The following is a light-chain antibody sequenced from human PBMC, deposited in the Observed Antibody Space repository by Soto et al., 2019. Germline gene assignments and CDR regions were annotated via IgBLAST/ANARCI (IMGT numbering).Light chain of an antibody. V-gene: IGKV3-20*01. J-gene: IGKJ3*01. Sequence: EIVLTQSPGTLSLSPGERATLSCRASQSVSSSYLAWYQQKPGQAPRLLIYGASSRATGIPDRFSGSGSGTDFILTISRVEPEDFAVYYCQQFGTSSLVTFGPGTKVDNK. CDR1: QSVSSSY. CDR2: GAS. CDR3: QQFGTSSLVT.